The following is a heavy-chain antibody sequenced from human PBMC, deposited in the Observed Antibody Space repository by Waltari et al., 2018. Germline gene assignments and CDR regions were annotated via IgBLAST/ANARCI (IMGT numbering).Heavy chain of an antibody. D-gene: IGHD3-9*01. J-gene: IGHJ4*02. CDR3: ARTAYDHLTGYPTLDH. CDR1: GAYFNRSSHY. Sequence: QVQLQESGPGLVKPSETLSLTCSVSGAYFNRSSHYWGWIRQPPGKGLEWIGSIYYIGTTYYNPSLKSRVTMSVDTAKYQFSLKVTSVTAADTAIYYCARTAYDHLTGYPTLDHWGQGTLVTVSS. CDR2: IYYIGTT. V-gene: IGHV4-39*07.